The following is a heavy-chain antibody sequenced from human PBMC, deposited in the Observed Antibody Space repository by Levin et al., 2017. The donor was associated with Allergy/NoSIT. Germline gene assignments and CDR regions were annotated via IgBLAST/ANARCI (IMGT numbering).Heavy chain of an antibody. CDR3: ARAPPYSSSWGAFDY. CDR1: GFTFSSYS. CDR2: ISSSSSTI. V-gene: IGHV3-48*02. Sequence: PGGSLRLSCAASGFTFSSYSMNWVRQAPGKGLEWVSYISSSSSTIYYADSVKGRFTISRDNAKNSLYLQMNSLRDEDTAVYYCARAPPYSSSWGAFDYWGQGTLVTVSS. D-gene: IGHD6-13*01. J-gene: IGHJ4*02.